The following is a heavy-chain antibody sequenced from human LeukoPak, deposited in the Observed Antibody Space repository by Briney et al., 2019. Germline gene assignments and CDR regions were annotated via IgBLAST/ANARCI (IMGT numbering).Heavy chain of an antibody. CDR1: GGSISSSSYY. D-gene: IGHD6-6*01. CDR2: IYYSGST. J-gene: IGHJ4*02. Sequence: SETLSLTCTVSGGSISSSSYYWGWIRQPPEKGLECIGSIYYSGSTYYNPSLKSRVTISVDRTKNQFSLKLSSVTAADTAVYYCASSGSSPDNDYWGQGTLVTVSS. CDR3: ASSGSSPDNDY. V-gene: IGHV4-39*01.